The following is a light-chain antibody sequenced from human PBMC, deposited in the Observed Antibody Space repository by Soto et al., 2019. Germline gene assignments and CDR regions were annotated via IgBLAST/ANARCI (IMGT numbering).Light chain of an antibody. J-gene: IGLJ1*01. CDR1: SSDVGGYNY. V-gene: IGLV2-14*01. CDR2: DVS. Sequence: QSALTQPASVSGSPGQSITISCTGTSSDVGGYNYVSWYQQHPGKAPKLMIYDVSNRPAGVANRFSGSKSGNTASLTISGHQAEDEADYYCSSYTSSSTGVFGTGTKLTVL. CDR3: SSYTSSSTGV.